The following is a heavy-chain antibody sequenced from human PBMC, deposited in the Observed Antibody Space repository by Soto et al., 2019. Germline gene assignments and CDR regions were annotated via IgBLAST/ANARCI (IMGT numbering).Heavy chain of an antibody. Sequence: DVQLVESGGGLVQPGRSLRLSCAASGFTFDDYAMHWVRQAPGKGLEWVSGISWNSGSIGYADSVKGRFTISRDNAKNSLYLQMNSLRAEDTALYYCAKDILSTPDTGGIGYWGQGTLVTVSS. J-gene: IGHJ4*02. CDR2: ISWNSGSI. V-gene: IGHV3-9*01. CDR3: AKDILSTPDTGGIGY. D-gene: IGHD1-26*01. CDR1: GFTFDDYA.